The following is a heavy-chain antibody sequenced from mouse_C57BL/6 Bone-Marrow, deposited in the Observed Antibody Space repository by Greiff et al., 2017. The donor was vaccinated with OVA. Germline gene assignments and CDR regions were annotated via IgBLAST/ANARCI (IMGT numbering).Heavy chain of an antibody. V-gene: IGHV1-81*01. D-gene: IGHD1-1*01. CDR3: ARLLPFAY. Sequence: QVQLKESGAELARPGASVKLSCKASGYTFTSYGISWVKQRTGQGLEWIGEIYPRSGNTYYNEKFKGKATLTADKSSSTAYMELRSLTSEDSAVYFCARLLPFAYWGQGTLVTVSA. J-gene: IGHJ3*01. CDR2: IYPRSGNT. CDR1: GYTFTSYG.